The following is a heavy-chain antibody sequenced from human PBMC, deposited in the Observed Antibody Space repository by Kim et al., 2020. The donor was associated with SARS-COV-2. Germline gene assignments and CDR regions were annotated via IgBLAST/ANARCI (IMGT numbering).Heavy chain of an antibody. CDR2: IYYSGST. J-gene: IGHJ5*02. V-gene: IGHV4-39*07. Sequence: SETLSLTCTVSGGSISSSSYYWGWIRQPPGKGLEWIGSIYYSGSTYYNPSLKSRVTISVDTSKNQFSLKLSSVTAADTAVYYCARDGRTVTTPNDWFDPWGQGTLVTVSS. CDR3: ARDGRTVTTPNDWFDP. D-gene: IGHD4-17*01. CDR1: GGSISSSSYY.